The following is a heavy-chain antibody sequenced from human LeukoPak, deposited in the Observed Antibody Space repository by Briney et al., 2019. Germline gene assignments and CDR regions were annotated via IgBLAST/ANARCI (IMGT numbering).Heavy chain of an antibody. V-gene: IGHV4-39*01. Sequence: PSETLSLSCTVYGGSISSRSYYWGWFRQPPGKGLEWIGSIYYSGSTYYNPSLKSRVTITVDTSKNQFSLKLSSVAAADTAVYYCARRAATKYHLFDYWGQGTLVTVSS. CDR1: GGSISSRSYY. D-gene: IGHD2-15*01. CDR2: IYYSGST. J-gene: IGHJ4*02. CDR3: ARRAATKYHLFDY.